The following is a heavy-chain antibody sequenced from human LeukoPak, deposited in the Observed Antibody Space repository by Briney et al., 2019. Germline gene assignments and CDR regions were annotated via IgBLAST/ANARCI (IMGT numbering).Heavy chain of an antibody. CDR2: ISPGDSDT. CDR3: ARQEHGGPKSFDY. D-gene: IGHD4-23*01. V-gene: IGHV5-51*01. J-gene: IGHJ4*02. Sequence: GEPLKISCKRSEYSFTSYWIAWGRQIPGKGLEWLEIISPGDSDTRYSPSCQGQVTISADKSISTAYLQWSSLKASDTDMYYCARQEHGGPKSFDYWGQGTLVTVSS. CDR1: EYSFTSYW.